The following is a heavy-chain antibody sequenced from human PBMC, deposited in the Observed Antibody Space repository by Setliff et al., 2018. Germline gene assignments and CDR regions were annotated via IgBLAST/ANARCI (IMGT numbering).Heavy chain of an antibody. CDR3: ARHASSGLQTFDF. CDR2: IDPNSGGT. CDR1: GYTFTGYY. J-gene: IGHJ4*02. V-gene: IGHV1-2*04. D-gene: IGHD6-13*01. Sequence: ASVKVSCKASGYTFTGYYMHWVRQAPGQGLEWMGWIDPNSGGTNYAQKFQGWVTMTRDTSISTAYMELSRLRSDDTAVYYCARHASSGLQTFDFWGQGALVTVSS.